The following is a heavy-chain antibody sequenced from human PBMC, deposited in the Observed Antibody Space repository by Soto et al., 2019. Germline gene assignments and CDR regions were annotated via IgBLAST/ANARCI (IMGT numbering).Heavy chain of an antibody. D-gene: IGHD2-2*01. V-gene: IGHV3-30*18. Sequence: GGSLRLSCAASGFTFSSYGMHWVRQAPGKGLEWVAVISYDGSNKYYADSVKGRFTISRDNSKNTLYLQMNSLRAEDTAVYYCAKGCSLVPAAIWGRAMDVWGQGTTVTVSS. J-gene: IGHJ6*02. CDR2: ISYDGSNK. CDR3: AKGCSLVPAAIWGRAMDV. CDR1: GFTFSSYG.